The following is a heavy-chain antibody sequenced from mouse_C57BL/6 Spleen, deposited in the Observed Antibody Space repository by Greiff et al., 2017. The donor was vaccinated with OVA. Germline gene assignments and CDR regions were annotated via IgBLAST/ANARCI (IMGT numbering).Heavy chain of an antibody. V-gene: IGHV1-52*01. CDR2: IDPSDSET. CDR3: ARASYDYDVDY. CDR1: GYTFTSYW. J-gene: IGHJ2*01. D-gene: IGHD2-4*01. Sequence: QVQLQQPGAELVRPGSSVKLSCKASGYTFTSYWMHWVKQRPIQGLEWIGNIDPSDSETHYNQKFKDKATLTVDKSSSTAYMQLSSLTSADSAVYYCARASYDYDVDYWGQGTTLTVSS.